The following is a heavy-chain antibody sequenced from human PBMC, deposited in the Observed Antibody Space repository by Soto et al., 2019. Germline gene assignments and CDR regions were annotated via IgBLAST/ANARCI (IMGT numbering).Heavy chain of an antibody. CDR3: ARVSGSYYHVYYFDY. V-gene: IGHV4-61*01. CDR1: GGSVSSANYY. CDR2: NYYSGNT. Sequence: SETLSLTCTVSGGSVSSANYYWGWIRQPPGKGLEWIGSNYYSGNTNYNPSLNSRVTISVDTSKNQFSLRLSSVTAADTAVYYCARVSGSYYHVYYFDYWGQGTLVTVSS. D-gene: IGHD1-26*01. J-gene: IGHJ4*02.